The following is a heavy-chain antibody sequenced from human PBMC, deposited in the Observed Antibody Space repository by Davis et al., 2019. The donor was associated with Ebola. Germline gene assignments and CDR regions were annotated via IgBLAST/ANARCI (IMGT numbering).Heavy chain of an antibody. CDR1: GYTFTNFA. D-gene: IGHD1/OR15-1a*01. CDR3: ARENRDNWNNGYFDY. CDR2: INAGNGNT. Sequence: ASVKVSCKASGYTFTNFAIHWVRQAPGQRLEWMGWINAGNGNTKYSQKFQGRVTITRDTSASTAYMDLSSLRSEDTAVYYCARENRDNWNNGYFDYWGQGTLVTVSS. J-gene: IGHJ4*02. V-gene: IGHV1-3*01.